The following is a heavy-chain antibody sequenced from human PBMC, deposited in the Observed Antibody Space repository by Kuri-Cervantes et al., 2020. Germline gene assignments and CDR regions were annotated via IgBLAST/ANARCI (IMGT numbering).Heavy chain of an antibody. J-gene: IGHJ6*03. CDR1: GYTFTAYQ. CDR2: IYPNSGDT. CDR3: ARGRYSSSRYYYMDV. D-gene: IGHD6-6*01. Sequence: ASVKVSCKASGYTFTAYQMHWVRQAPGQGLEWMGWIYPNSGDTNYAQKFQGRVTMTRDTSISTAYMEISSLRSDDTAVYYCARGRYSSSRYYYMDVWGKGTTVTVSS. V-gene: IGHV1-2*02.